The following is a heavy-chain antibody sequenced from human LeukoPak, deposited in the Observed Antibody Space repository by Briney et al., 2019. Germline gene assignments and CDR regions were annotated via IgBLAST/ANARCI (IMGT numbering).Heavy chain of an antibody. V-gene: IGHV3-7*01. CDR3: ARDLANWGNWYFDL. CDR2: IKQDGSEK. J-gene: IGHJ2*01. Sequence: GGSLRLSCAASGFAFSTYWMSWVRQAPGKGLEWVANIKQDGSEKYYVDSVKGRFTISRDNAKNSLYLQMNSLRAEDTAVYYCARDLANWGNWYFDLWGRGTLVTVSS. D-gene: IGHD7-27*01. CDR1: GFAFSTYW.